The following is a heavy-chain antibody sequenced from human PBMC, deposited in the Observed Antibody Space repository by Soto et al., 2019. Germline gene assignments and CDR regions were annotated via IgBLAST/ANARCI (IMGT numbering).Heavy chain of an antibody. CDR2: INHSGST. Sequence: SETLSLTCAVYGGSFSGYYWSWIRQPPGKGLEWIGEINHSGSTNYNPSLKSRVTISVDTSKNQFSLKLSSVTAADTAVYYCARSHSSSNDGTDYWGQGTLVTVSS. V-gene: IGHV4-34*01. CDR1: GGSFSGYY. D-gene: IGHD6-6*01. CDR3: ARSHSSSNDGTDY. J-gene: IGHJ4*02.